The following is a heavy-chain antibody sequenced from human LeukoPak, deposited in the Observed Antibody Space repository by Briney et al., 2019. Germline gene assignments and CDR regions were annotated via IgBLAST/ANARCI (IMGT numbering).Heavy chain of an antibody. V-gene: IGHV3-74*01. Sequence: PGGSLRLSCTASGHTFSTYWMHWVRQAPGKGLVWVAGIHSGGSIIYYADSVKGRFTISRDNAKNTLYLQMNSLRVEDTAVYYCAKLLIRFLEWLARPSGAFDIWGQGTMVTVSS. D-gene: IGHD3-3*01. CDR3: AKLLIRFLEWLARPSGAFDI. J-gene: IGHJ3*02. CDR2: IHSGGSII. CDR1: GHTFSTYW.